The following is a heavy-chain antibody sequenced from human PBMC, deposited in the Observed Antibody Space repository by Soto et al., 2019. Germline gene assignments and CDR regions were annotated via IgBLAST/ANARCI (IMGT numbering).Heavy chain of an antibody. CDR3: ARERKWEPLPY. Sequence: QVQLVQSGAEVREPGASVKVSCKTSGYTFSRYGITWVRQAPGQGLEWMGWINGNTGHTIYAMNLEDRLTISTDTSTSTAYMELRSLTATDTAVYYCARERKWEPLPYWGQGTLVTVSS. CDR1: GYTFSRYG. V-gene: IGHV1-18*01. CDR2: INGNTGHT. D-gene: IGHD1-26*01. J-gene: IGHJ4*02.